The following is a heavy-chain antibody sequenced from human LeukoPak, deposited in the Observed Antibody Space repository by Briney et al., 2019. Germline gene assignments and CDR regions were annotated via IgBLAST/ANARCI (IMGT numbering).Heavy chain of an antibody. CDR2: INHSGSA. CDR1: GGSISSYY. Sequence: SETLSLTCTVSGGSISSYYWSWIRQPPGKGLEWIGEINHSGSANYNPSLKSRVTMSVDTSKNQFSLKLNSVTAADTAVYYCARVGSGYSYGPFDYWGQGTLVTVSS. D-gene: IGHD5-18*01. V-gene: IGHV4-59*12. CDR3: ARVGSGYSYGPFDY. J-gene: IGHJ4*02.